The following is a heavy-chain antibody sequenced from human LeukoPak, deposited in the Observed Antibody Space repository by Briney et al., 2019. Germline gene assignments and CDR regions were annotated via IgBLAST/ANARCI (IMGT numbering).Heavy chain of an antibody. CDR3: ARQFGDY. CDR1: GFTFTTSV. J-gene: IGHJ4*02. CDR2: IYSGGNT. V-gene: IGHV3-66*04. Sequence: GGSLRLSCAASGFTFTTSVMSWVRQAPGKGLEWVSVIYSGGNTYYADSVKGRFTISRDNSKNTLYLQMNSLRVEDTAVYYCARQFGDYWGQGTLVTVSS. D-gene: IGHD3-10*01.